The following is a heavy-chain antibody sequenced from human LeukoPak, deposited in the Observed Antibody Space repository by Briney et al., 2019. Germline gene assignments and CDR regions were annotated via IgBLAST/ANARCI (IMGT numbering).Heavy chain of an antibody. D-gene: IGHD3-10*01. Sequence: PSETLSLTCTVSGGSVSSGRYYWSWIRQPAGKGLEWIGRIYTRGSTNYNPSLKSRVSISVDTSKNQFSLNLTSVTAADTAVYYCATDGMVRGPDAWFGSWGQGILATVSS. V-gene: IGHV4-61*02. CDR1: GGSVSSGRYY. CDR2: IYTRGST. J-gene: IGHJ5*01. CDR3: ATDGMVRGPDAWFGS.